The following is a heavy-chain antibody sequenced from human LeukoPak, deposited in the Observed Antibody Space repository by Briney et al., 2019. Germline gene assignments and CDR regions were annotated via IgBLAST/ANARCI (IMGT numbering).Heavy chain of an antibody. CDR1: VFTFRNHW. CDR2: ISSDGSST. D-gene: IGHD6-6*01. V-gene: IGHV3-74*03. CDR3: ARDQRVTGRPDIDY. Sequence: PGGPLRLSCAASVFTFRNHWMHWVRQTPGKGLVWVSRISSDGSSTTYADSVKGRFTISRDNAKNTLYLQMNNLRAEDTAMYYCARDQRVTGRPDIDYWGQGTQVIVSS. J-gene: IGHJ4*02.